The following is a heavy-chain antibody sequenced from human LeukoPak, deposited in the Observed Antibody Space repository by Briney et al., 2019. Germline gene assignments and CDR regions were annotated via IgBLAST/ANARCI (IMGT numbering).Heavy chain of an antibody. CDR1: GGSISSYY. V-gene: IGHV4-59*01. J-gene: IGHJ5*02. D-gene: IGHD6-19*01. Sequence: SETLSLTCTVSGGSISSYYWSWIRQPPGKGLEWIGYTYYSGGTNYNPSLKSRVTISVDTSKNQFSLKLSSVTAADTAVYYCARVQVSQWLVQFWFDPWGQGTLVTVSS. CDR2: TYYSGGT. CDR3: ARVQVSQWLVQFWFDP.